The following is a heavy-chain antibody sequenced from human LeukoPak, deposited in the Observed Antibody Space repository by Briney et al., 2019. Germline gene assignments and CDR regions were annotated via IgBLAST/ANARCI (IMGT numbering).Heavy chain of an antibody. Sequence: GGSLRLPCAASGFTVSSNYMSWVRQAPGKGLEWVSFIYSGGSTYYADSVKGRFTISRDNSKNTLFLQMNSLRAEDTAVYYCTRAMTDWGQGTLVTVSS. D-gene: IGHD2-21*02. J-gene: IGHJ4*02. V-gene: IGHV3-53*01. CDR3: TRAMTD. CDR1: GFTVSSNY. CDR2: IYSGGST.